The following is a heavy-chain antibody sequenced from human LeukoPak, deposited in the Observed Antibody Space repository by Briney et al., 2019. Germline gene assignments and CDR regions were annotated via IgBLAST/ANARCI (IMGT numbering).Heavy chain of an antibody. CDR1: GFTFSDYY. CDR3: AKDIGSWNDPDYFDY. V-gene: IGHV3-11*01. D-gene: IGHD1-1*01. J-gene: IGHJ4*02. Sequence: GGSLRLSCAASGFTFSDYYMSWIRQAPGKGLEWVSYISSSGSTIYYADSVKGRFTISRDNAKNSLYLQMNSLRAEDTAVYYCAKDIGSWNDPDYFDYWGQGTLVTVSS. CDR2: ISSSGSTI.